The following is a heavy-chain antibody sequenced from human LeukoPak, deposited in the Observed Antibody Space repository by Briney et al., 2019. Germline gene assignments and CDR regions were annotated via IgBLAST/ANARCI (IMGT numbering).Heavy chain of an antibody. D-gene: IGHD3-22*01. CDR2: INHSGST. CDR1: GGSFSGYY. J-gene: IGHJ5*02. Sequence: SETLSLTCAVYGGSFSGYYWSWIRQPPGKGLEWIGEINHSGSTNYDPSLKSRVTISVDTSKNQFSLKLSSVTAADTAVYYCARGNYYDSTWGQGTLVTVSS. V-gene: IGHV4-34*01. CDR3: ARGNYYDST.